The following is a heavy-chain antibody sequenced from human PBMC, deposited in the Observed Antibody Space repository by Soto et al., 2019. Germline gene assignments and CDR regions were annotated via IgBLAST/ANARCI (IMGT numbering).Heavy chain of an antibody. Sequence: QVQLVESGGGVVQPGRSLRLSCAASGFTFSGYGMHWVRQAPGKGLEWVAVIWYDGSTKYYADSVKGRVTISRDNSKNTVDLQMNSLRDEDTAVYYGGRGGSGCYFWGQGTLVTVSS. CDR2: IWYDGSTK. CDR1: GFTFSGYG. J-gene: IGHJ4*02. D-gene: IGHD6-19*01. CDR3: GRGGSGCYF. V-gene: IGHV3-33*01.